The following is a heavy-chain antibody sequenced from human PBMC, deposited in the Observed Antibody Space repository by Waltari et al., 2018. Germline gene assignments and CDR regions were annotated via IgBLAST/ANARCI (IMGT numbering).Heavy chain of an antibody. CDR3: ARDYSSGWYDY. Sequence: QVQLVQSGAEVKKPGSSVKVSCKASGGTFSSYAISWVRQAPGQGLEWMGGIIPILGKANYAQKFQGRVTITADESTSTAYMELSSLRSEDTAVYYCARDYSSGWYDYWGQGTLVTVSS. D-gene: IGHD6-19*01. J-gene: IGHJ4*02. V-gene: IGHV1-69*12. CDR1: GGTFSSYA. CDR2: IIPILGKA.